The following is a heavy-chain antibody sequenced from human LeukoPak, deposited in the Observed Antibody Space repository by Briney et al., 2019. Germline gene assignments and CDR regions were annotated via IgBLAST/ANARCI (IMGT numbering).Heavy chain of an antibody. CDR1: GFTFRSYA. CDR2: ISGSGGST. Sequence: HPGGSLRLSCAASGFTFRSYAMSWVRQAPGKGLEWVSAISGSGGSTYYADSVKGRFTISRDNSKNTLYLQMNSLRAEDTAVYYCAKTPAIRDSSGYYYDYWGQGTLVTVSS. D-gene: IGHD3-22*01. V-gene: IGHV3-23*01. J-gene: IGHJ4*02. CDR3: AKTPAIRDSSGYYYDY.